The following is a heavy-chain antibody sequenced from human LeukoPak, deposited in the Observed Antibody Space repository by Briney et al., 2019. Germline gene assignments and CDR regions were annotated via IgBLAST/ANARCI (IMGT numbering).Heavy chain of an antibody. D-gene: IGHD6-13*01. V-gene: IGHV3-7*01. CDR2: IKQDGSEK. CDR3: ARDDLDSSSSGLGVGAFDI. J-gene: IGHJ3*02. CDR1: GFTFSSYW. Sequence: GGSLRLSCAASGFTFSSYWMSWVRQAPGKGLEWVANIKQDGSEKYYVDSVKGRFTISRDNAKNSLYLQMNSLRAEDTAVYYCARDDLDSSSSGLGVGAFDIWGQGTMVTVSS.